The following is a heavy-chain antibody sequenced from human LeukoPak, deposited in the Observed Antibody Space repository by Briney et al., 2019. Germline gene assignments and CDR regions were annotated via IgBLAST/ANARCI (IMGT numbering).Heavy chain of an antibody. Sequence: GESLKISCKGSGYSFTSYWIGWVRQMPGKGLGWMGIIYPGDSDTRYSPSFQGQVTISADKSISTAYLQWSSLKASDTAMYYCARTGDSSGYSWYFDLWGRGTLVTVSS. CDR2: IYPGDSDT. V-gene: IGHV5-51*01. D-gene: IGHD3-22*01. CDR1: GYSFTSYW. CDR3: ARTGDSSGYSWYFDL. J-gene: IGHJ2*01.